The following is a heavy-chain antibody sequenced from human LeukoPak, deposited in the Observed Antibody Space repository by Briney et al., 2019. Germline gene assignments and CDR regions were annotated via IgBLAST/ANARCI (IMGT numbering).Heavy chain of an antibody. CDR1: GYTFTSYG. Sequence: GASVKVSCKASGYTFTSYGISWVRQAPGQGLEWMEWISAYNGNTNYAQKLQGRVTMTTDTSTSTAYMELRSLRSDDTAVYYCARDRFGELSYYYGMDVWGQGTTVTVSS. V-gene: IGHV1-18*01. CDR3: ARDRFGELSYYYGMDV. D-gene: IGHD3-10*01. J-gene: IGHJ6*02. CDR2: ISAYNGNT.